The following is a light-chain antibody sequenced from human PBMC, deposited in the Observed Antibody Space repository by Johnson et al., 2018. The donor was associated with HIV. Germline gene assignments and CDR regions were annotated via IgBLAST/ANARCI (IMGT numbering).Light chain of an antibody. CDR3: GTWDSSLILYV. V-gene: IGLV1-51*01. J-gene: IGLJ1*01. CDR2: DNN. Sequence: QSVLTQPPSLSAAPGQKVTISCSGSSSNIGNNYVSWYQQLPGTAPKLLIYDNNKRPSGIPDRFSGSKSGTSATLGITGLQTGDEADYYCGTWDSSLILYVFGTGTKVTVL. CDR1: SSNIGNNY.